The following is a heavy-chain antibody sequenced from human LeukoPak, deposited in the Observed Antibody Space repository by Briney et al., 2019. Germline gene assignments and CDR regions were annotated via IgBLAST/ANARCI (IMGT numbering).Heavy chain of an antibody. CDR2: IIPIFGTA. J-gene: IGHJ1*01. Sequence: SVKVSCKASEGTFSNYAISWVRQAPGQGLEWMGAIIPIFGTANYAQKFQGRVTITADEATSTAYMELSSLRSEDTAVYYCARILSSSWYEYFHHWGQGTLVTVSS. D-gene: IGHD6-19*01. CDR3: ARILSSSWYEYFHH. CDR1: EGTFSNYA. V-gene: IGHV1-69*01.